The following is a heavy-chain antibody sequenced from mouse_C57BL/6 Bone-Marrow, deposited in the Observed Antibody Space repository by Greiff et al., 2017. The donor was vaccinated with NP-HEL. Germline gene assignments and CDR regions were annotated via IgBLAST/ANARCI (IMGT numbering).Heavy chain of an antibody. CDR1: GFTFSSYG. Sequence: EVKVVESGGDLVKPGGSLTLSCAASGFTFSSYGMSWVRQTPDKRLEWVATISSGGSYTYYPDSVKGRFTISRDNAKNTLYLQMSSLKSEDTSRYYCARQGDYDSYWGQGTTLTVSS. CDR2: ISSGGSYT. J-gene: IGHJ2*01. D-gene: IGHD2-4*01. CDR3: ARQGDYDSY. V-gene: IGHV5-6*01.